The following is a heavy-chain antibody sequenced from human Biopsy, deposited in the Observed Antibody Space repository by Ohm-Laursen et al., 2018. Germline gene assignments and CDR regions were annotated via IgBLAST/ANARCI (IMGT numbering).Heavy chain of an antibody. J-gene: IGHJ6*02. CDR3: ARDSGILSYGNFKYYHYYGMDV. Sequence: TLSLTCPVSGDSVTKYYWSWIRQPPGKGLEWIGHIYYSVMTNYNPSLQSRVSISVDTSRNQVSLTLSSVTAAGTAVYYCARDSGILSYGNFKYYHYYGMDVWGQGTKVTVSS. CDR1: GDSVTKYY. V-gene: IGHV4-59*02. CDR2: IYYSVMT. D-gene: IGHD4-11*01.